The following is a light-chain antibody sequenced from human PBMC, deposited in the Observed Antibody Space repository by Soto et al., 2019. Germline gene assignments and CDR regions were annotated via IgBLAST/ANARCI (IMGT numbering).Light chain of an antibody. Sequence: SSELTQPPSVSVAPGQTARLTCGGDKIGSKSVHWYQQRPGQAPVLVVYDDAERPSGIPERCSGSNSGNTATLTISRVEAGDEADYYCHVWDNSDLSLFGGGTKLTVL. CDR2: DDA. J-gene: IGLJ2*01. CDR1: KIGSKS. CDR3: HVWDNSDLSL. V-gene: IGLV3-21*02.